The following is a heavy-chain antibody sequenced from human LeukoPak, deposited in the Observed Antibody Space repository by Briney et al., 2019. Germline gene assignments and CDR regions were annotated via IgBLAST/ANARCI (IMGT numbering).Heavy chain of an antibody. CDR3: AKDSWRSPMYYFDY. CDR1: GFTFSSYG. CDR2: ISYDGSNK. Sequence: GGSLRLSCAASGFTFSSYGMHWVRQAPGKGLEWVAVISYDGSNKYYADSVKGRFTISRDNSKNTLYLQMNSLRAEDTAVYYCAKDSWRSPMYYFDYWGQGTLVTVSS. D-gene: IGHD1-26*01. J-gene: IGHJ4*02. V-gene: IGHV3-30*18.